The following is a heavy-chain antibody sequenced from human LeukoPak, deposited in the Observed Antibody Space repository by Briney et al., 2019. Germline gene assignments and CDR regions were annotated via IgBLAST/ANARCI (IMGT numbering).Heavy chain of an antibody. CDR1: GFTFSSYS. CDR3: ARDRCSGGSCYGYYYGMDV. D-gene: IGHD2-15*01. J-gene: IGHJ6*02. Sequence: GGSLRLSCAASGFTFSSYSMNWVRQAPGKGREWVSYISSSSSTIYYADSVKGRFTISRDNSKNTLYLQMNSLRAEDTAVYYCARDRCSGGSCYGYYYGMDVWGQGTTVTVSS. CDR2: ISSSSSTI. V-gene: IGHV3-48*01.